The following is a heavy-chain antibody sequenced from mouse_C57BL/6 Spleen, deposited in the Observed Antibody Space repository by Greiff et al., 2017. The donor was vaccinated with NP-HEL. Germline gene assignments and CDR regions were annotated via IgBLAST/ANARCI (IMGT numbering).Heavy chain of an antibody. D-gene: IGHD2-2*01. Sequence: VQLQQSGPELVKPGASVKISCKASGYTFTDYYMNWVKQSHGKSLEWIGDINPNNGGTSYNQKFKGKATLTVDKSSSTAYMELRSLTSEDSAVYDCARGDYGYDEWFAYWGQGTLVTVSA. CDR1: GYTFTDYY. CDR3: ARGDYGYDEWFAY. J-gene: IGHJ3*01. CDR2: INPNNGGT. V-gene: IGHV1-26*01.